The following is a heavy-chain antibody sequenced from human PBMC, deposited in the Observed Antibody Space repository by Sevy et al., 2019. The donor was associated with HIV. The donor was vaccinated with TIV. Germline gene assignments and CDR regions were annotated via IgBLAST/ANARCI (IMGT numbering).Heavy chain of an antibody. Sequence: GESLKISCKASGYTFTGYYMHWVRQAPGQGLEWMGWINPNSGGTNYAQKFQGRVTMTRDTSISTAYMELSRLRSDDTAVYYCARDLAYYDSSGYLPALDYFDYWGQGTLVTVSS. D-gene: IGHD3-22*01. V-gene: IGHV1-2*02. CDR2: INPNSGGT. CDR1: GYTFTGYY. CDR3: ARDLAYYDSSGYLPALDYFDY. J-gene: IGHJ4*02.